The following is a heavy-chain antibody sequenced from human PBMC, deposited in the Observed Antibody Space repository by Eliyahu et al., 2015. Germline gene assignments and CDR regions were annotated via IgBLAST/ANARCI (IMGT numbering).Heavy chain of an antibody. V-gene: IGHV3-11*06. CDR1: GFTFXDYY. CDR2: ISTSGSYT. J-gene: IGHJ4*02. Sequence: QVQLVESGGGLVKPGGSLRLSCAASGFTFXDYYMSWIRQAPGKGLEWVSYISTSGSYTNYADSVKGRFTISRDNAKNSLYLEMKSLRAEDTAVYYCTRTSQRFLEWSYSDHWGQGTLVTVSS. D-gene: IGHD3-3*01. CDR3: TRTSQRFLEWSYSDH.